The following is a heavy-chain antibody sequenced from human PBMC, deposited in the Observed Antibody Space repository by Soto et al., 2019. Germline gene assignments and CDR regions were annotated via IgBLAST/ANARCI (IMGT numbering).Heavy chain of an antibody. V-gene: IGHV4-34*01. CDR2: INHSGST. CDR3: AREFPPDYGGNSGNWFDP. Sequence: PSETLSLTCAVYGGSFSGYYWSWIRQPPGKGLEWIGEINHSGSTNHNPSLKSRVTISVDTSKNQFSLKLSSVTAADTAVYYCAREFPPDYGGNSGNWFDPWGQGTLVTVSS. J-gene: IGHJ5*02. D-gene: IGHD4-17*01. CDR1: GGSFSGYY.